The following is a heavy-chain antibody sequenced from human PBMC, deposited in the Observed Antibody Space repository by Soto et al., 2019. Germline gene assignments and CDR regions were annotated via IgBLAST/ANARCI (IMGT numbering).Heavy chain of an antibody. Sequence: GGSLRLSCAASGFTFSSYAMHWVRQAPGKGLEWVAVISYDGSNKYYADSVKGRFTISRDNSKNTLYLQMNSLRAEDTAVYYCARDRLGYSYGLFDYWGQGT. V-gene: IGHV3-30-3*01. CDR3: ARDRLGYSYGLFDY. D-gene: IGHD5-18*01. CDR1: GFTFSSYA. J-gene: IGHJ4*02. CDR2: ISYDGSNK.